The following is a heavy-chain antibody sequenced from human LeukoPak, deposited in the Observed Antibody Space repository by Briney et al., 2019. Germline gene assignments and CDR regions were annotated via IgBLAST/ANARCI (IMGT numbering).Heavy chain of an antibody. CDR2: ISYDGSNK. CDR3: ARDLYDYGDPRDLGGDY. CDR1: GFTFSSYA. J-gene: IGHJ4*02. D-gene: IGHD4-17*01. Sequence: PGRSLRLSCAASGFTFSSYAMHWVRQAPGKGLEWVAVISYDGSNKYYADSVNGRFTISRDNSKNTLYLQMNSLRAEDTAVYYCARDLYDYGDPRDLGGDYWGQGTLVTVSS. V-gene: IGHV3-30*04.